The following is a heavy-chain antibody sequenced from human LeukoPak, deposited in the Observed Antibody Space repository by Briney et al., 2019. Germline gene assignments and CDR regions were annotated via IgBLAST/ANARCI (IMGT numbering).Heavy chain of an antibody. V-gene: IGHV3-53*01. D-gene: IGHD4-11*01. CDR1: GFTVSSNY. CDR3: ARDQDYHAFDN. CDR2: IYSGGST. J-gene: IGHJ3*02. Sequence: GGSLRLSCAASGFTVSSNYMSWVRQAPGKGLEWVSVIYSGGSTYYADSVKGRFTISRDNSKNTLYLQMNSLRAEDTAVYYCARDQDYHAFDNWGQGTMVTVSS.